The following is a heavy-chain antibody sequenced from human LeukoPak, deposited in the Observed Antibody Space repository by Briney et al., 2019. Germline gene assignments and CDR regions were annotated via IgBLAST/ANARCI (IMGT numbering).Heavy chain of an antibody. V-gene: IGHV3-30*18. D-gene: IGHD3-22*01. CDR2: ISYDGSKK. CDR3: AKLGYDSSGSPRLVDY. CDR1: GFTFMSYA. J-gene: IGHJ4*02. Sequence: PGGSLRLSCAASGFTFMSYAMHWVRQAPGKGLEWVAFISYDGSKKFYAESVKGRFTISRDNPKNTLDLQINSLRPEDTAVYFCAKLGYDSSGSPRLVDYWGQGTLVTVSS.